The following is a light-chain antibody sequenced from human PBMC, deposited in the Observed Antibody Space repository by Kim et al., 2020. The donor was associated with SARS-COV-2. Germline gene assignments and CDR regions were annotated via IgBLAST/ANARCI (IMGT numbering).Light chain of an antibody. J-gene: IGKJ2*01. CDR3: QQSNNIPRT. CDR2: AAS. CDR1: QSISKS. V-gene: IGKV1-39*01. Sequence: SASVGERVPITCRESQSISKSLNWFQQRPGKAPKLLISAASNLQSGVPSRFSGGGSGTDFTLTITSLQPEDFATYFCQQSNNIPRTFGQGTKLEI.